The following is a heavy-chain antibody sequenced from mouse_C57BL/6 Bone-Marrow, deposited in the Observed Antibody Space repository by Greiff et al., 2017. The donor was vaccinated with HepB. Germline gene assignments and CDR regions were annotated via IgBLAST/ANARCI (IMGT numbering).Heavy chain of an antibody. V-gene: IGHV1-64*01. J-gene: IGHJ2*01. CDR1: GYTFTSYW. CDR3: ARKWLLRY. Sequence: VKLQQPGAELVKPGASVKLSCKASGYTFTSYWMHWVKQRPGQGLEWIGMIHPNSGSTNYNEKFKSKATLTVDKSSSTAYMQLSSLTSEDSAVYYCARKWLLRYWGQGTTLTVSS. D-gene: IGHD2-3*01. CDR2: IHPNSGST.